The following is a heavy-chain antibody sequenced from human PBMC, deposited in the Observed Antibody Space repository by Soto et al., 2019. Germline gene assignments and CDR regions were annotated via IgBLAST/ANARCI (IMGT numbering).Heavy chain of an antibody. CDR2: LYYSGNT. Sequence: SEPLSLTCTVLGGSISTIGYYWGCIRQPPGKGLEWVGSLYYSGNTYYNPSLESRVSVSVDTSKNQFSLKVSGVSAADTAVYYCATSQKGYNWNYLDHWGQGALVTVSS. D-gene: IGHD1-20*01. CDR3: ATSQKGYNWNYLDH. J-gene: IGHJ4*02. CDR1: GGSISTIGYY. V-gene: IGHV4-39*01.